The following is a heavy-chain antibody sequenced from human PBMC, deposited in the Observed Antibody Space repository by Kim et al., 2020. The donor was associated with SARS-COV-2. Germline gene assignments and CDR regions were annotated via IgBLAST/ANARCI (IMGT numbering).Heavy chain of an antibody. J-gene: IGHJ6*01. Sequence: SETLSLTCAVYGGSFSGYYWSWIRQPPGKGLEWIGEINHSGSTNYNPSLKSRVTISVDTSKNQFSLKLSSVIAADTAVYYCARGRLITIFGVVIEYYGM. CDR3: ARGRLITIFGVVIEYYGM. CDR2: INHSGST. CDR1: GGSFSGYY. V-gene: IGHV4-34*01. D-gene: IGHD3-3*01.